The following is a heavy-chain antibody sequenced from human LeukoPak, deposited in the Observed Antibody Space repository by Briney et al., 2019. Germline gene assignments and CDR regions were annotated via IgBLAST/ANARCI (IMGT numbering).Heavy chain of an antibody. V-gene: IGHV3-48*01. Sequence: GGSLRLSCAASGFTFSSNSMNWVRQAPGKGQEWVSYISSSRSTIYYADSVTGRFTISRDNAKNSLYLQMNSLRAEDTAVYYCAREATYCSSTSCYAVNSFDYWGQGTLVTVSS. CDR1: GFTFSSNS. CDR3: AREATYCSSTSCYAVNSFDY. D-gene: IGHD2-2*01. J-gene: IGHJ4*02. CDR2: ISSSRSTI.